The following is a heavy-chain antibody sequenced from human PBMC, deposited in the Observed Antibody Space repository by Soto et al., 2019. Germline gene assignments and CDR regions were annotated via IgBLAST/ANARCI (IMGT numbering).Heavy chain of an antibody. D-gene: IGHD6-13*01. CDR1: GFTFSSYG. Sequence: PGGSLRLSCAASGFTFSSYGMHWVRQAPGKGLEWVAVISYDGSNKYYADSVKGRFTISRDNSKNTLYLQMNSLRAEDTAVYYCENTGYSSSWYGSYYYYGMDVWGQGTTVTVSS. CDR3: ENTGYSSSWYGSYYYYGMDV. J-gene: IGHJ6*02. V-gene: IGHV3-30*18. CDR2: ISYDGSNK.